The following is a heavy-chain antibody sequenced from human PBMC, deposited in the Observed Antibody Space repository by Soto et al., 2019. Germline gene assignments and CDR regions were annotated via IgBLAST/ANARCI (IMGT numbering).Heavy chain of an antibody. Sequence: QVQLVQSGAEVRRPGASVKLSCKAFGYTFTNYALHWVRQAPGQRPEWMGWINPDNGNTKYSQKFQGRLTITRDTSASTASMELDSLTSEDTAVYYCTKDRIIMIRGVLIFHYWGQGALVTASS. CDR1: GYTFTNYA. J-gene: IGHJ4*02. CDR3: TKDRIIMIRGVLIFHY. CDR2: INPDNGNT. V-gene: IGHV1-3*01. D-gene: IGHD3-10*01.